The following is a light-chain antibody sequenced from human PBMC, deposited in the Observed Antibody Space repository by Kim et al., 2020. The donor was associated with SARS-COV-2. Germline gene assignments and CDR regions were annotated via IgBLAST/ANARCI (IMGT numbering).Light chain of an antibody. J-gene: IGKJ2*01. CDR2: GTS. CDR3: QQYNDWSYT. Sequence: SVSPGESAILSCRASQSVDNDLAWYQQKPGQAPRLLIYGTSTRATGIPARFSGSGSATEFTLTISSLQSEDFAVYYCQQYNDWSYTFGQGTKLEI. V-gene: IGKV3-15*01. CDR1: QSVDND.